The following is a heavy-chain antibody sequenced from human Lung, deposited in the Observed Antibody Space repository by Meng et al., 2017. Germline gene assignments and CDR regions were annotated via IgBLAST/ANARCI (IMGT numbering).Heavy chain of an antibody. J-gene: IGHJ4*02. Sequence: QGHIPQWGARLLQPAETLTLACVVSGGSFSDYSGSWIRQPPGKGLEWIGEINHSGSTNYNPSLESRATISVDTSQNNLSLKLSSVTAADSAVYYCARGPTTMAHDFDYWGQGTLVTVSS. CDR3: ARGPTTMAHDFDY. CDR2: INHSGST. D-gene: IGHD4-11*01. CDR1: GGSFSDYS. V-gene: IGHV4-34*02.